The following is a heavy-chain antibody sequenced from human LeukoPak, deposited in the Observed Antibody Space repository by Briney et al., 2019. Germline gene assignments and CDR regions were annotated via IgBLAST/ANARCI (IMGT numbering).Heavy chain of an antibody. CDR1: GGSFSGYY. CDR3: ARNPHITMVRGVIDWFDP. J-gene: IGHJ5*02. CDR2: INHSGST. D-gene: IGHD3-10*01. V-gene: IGHV4-34*01. Sequence: SGTLSLTCAVYGGSFSGYYWSWIRQPPGKGLEWIGEINHSGSTNYNPSLKSRVTISVDTSKNQFSLKLSSVTAADTAVYYCARNPHITMVRGVIDWFDPWGQGTLVTVSS.